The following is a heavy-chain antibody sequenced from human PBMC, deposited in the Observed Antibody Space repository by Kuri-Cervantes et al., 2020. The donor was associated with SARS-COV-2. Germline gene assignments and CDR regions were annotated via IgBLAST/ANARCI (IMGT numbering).Heavy chain of an antibody. Sequence: SQTLSLTCAISGDSVSRNSAAWNWIRQSPSRGLEWLGRTYYRSKWYNDYAVSVKSRITINPDTSKNQFSLQLNSVTPEDTAVYYCARCPLYYYDSSGYQAYYYYGMDVWGQGTTVTVSS. CDR1: GDSVSRNSAA. D-gene: IGHD3-22*01. V-gene: IGHV6-1*01. CDR3: ARCPLYYYDSSGYQAYYYYGMDV. CDR2: TYYRSKWYN. J-gene: IGHJ6*02.